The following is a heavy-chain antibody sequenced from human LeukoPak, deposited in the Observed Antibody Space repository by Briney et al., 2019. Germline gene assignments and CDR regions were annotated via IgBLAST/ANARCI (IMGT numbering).Heavy chain of an antibody. V-gene: IGHV4-4*07. CDR2: IYTSGST. CDR1: GGSISSYY. Sequence: PPETLSLTCTVSGGSISSYYWSWIRQPAGKGLEWIGRIYTSGSTNYNPSLKSRVAMSVDTSKNQFSLKLSSVTAADTAVYYCARADSSGYYSRANAFDIWGQGTMVTVSS. J-gene: IGHJ3*02. D-gene: IGHD3-22*01. CDR3: ARADSSGYYSRANAFDI.